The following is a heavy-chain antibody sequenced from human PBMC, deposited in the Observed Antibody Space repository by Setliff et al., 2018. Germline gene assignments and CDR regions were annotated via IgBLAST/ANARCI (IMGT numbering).Heavy chain of an antibody. CDR3: AKEVITYVYDF. Sequence: GGSLRLSCAASGFTFGDFAMTWVRQAPGKGLEWVSGIGGRGISTYYADSVKGRFIISRDNSENTLYLQMNSLRAEDTAIYYCAKEVITYVYDFWGQGTLVTVSS. D-gene: IGHD3-16*01. J-gene: IGHJ4*02. V-gene: IGHV3-23*01. CDR2: IGGRGIST. CDR1: GFTFGDFA.